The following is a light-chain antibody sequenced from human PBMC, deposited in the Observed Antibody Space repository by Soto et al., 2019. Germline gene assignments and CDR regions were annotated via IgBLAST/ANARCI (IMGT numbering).Light chain of an antibody. J-gene: IGKJ1*01. CDR1: QSVSNN. V-gene: IGKV3-15*01. CDR2: GAS. CDR3: QQYNNWPVA. Sequence: EMVMTQSPATLSVSQGERATLSCRASQSVSNNLAWYQQKPGQAPRLLIYGASTRASDIPTRFSGSGSGTEFPLTISSLQSEDFAVYYCQQYNNWPVAFGQGTKVEIK.